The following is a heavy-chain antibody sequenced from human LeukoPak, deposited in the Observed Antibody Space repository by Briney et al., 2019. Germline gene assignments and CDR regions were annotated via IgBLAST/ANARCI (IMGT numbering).Heavy chain of an antibody. Sequence: KTSETLSLTCTVSGGSISSGSYYRSWIRQPAGKVLEWIGRIYTSGSTNYNPSLKSRVTISVDTSKNQFSLKLSSVTAADTAVYYCARSSGIAVAGTIDYWGQGTLVTVSS. J-gene: IGHJ4*02. CDR3: ARSSGIAVAGTIDY. CDR1: GGSISSGSYY. D-gene: IGHD6-19*01. CDR2: IYTSGST. V-gene: IGHV4-61*02.